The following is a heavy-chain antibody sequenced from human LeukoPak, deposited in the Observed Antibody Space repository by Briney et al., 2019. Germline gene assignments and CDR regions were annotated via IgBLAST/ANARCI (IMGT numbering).Heavy chain of an antibody. Sequence: ASVKVSCKTSGYTFTGYYMHWVRQAPGQGLEWMGWINPNSGGTNYAQKFQGRVTMTRDTSTSTVYMEVSSLTSEDTAVYYCARDPSGDYGDLRFDYWGQGTLVTVSS. V-gene: IGHV1-2*02. CDR1: GYTFTGYY. D-gene: IGHD4-17*01. CDR2: INPNSGGT. J-gene: IGHJ4*02. CDR3: ARDPSGDYGDLRFDY.